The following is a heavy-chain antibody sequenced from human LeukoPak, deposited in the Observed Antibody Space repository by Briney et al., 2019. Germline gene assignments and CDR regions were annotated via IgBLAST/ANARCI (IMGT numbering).Heavy chain of an antibody. CDR1: GYNLTELS. V-gene: IGHV1-24*01. J-gene: IGHJ5*02. CDR3: ATFVVVINRDWFDP. D-gene: IGHD2-21*01. Sequence: ASVKVSCKVSGYNLTELSMHWVRQAPGKGLEWMGGFDPEDGETIYAQKFQGRVTMTEDTSTDTAYMELSSLRSEDTAVYYCATFVVVINRDWFDPWGQGTLVTVSS. CDR2: FDPEDGET.